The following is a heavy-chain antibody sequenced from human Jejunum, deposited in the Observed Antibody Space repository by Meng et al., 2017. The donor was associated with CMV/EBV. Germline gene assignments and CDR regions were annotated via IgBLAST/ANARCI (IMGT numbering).Heavy chain of an antibody. CDR3: ARESGSYYWFDP. CDR2: IYTSGST. Sequence: QWLLQESGPGLVKSSETLSLTCFVSAGPISGYYWSWIRQPAGKGLEWIGRIYTSGSTHYNPSLKSRLTMSVDLAKNQISLKLSSVTAADTAAYYCARESGSYYWFDPWGQGTLVTVSS. CDR1: AGPISGYY. V-gene: IGHV4-4*07. J-gene: IGHJ5*02. D-gene: IGHD1-26*01.